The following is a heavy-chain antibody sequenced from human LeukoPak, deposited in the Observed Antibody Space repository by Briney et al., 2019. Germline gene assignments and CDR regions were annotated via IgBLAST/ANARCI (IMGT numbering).Heavy chain of an antibody. J-gene: IGHJ6*03. CDR3: VTTPIHYYYYVDV. V-gene: IGHV1-24*01. CDR2: FGPEDGET. Sequence: ASVKVSCKVSGYTLTELSMYWVRQAPGKGLEWMGGFGPEDGETIYAQKFQGRVTMTEDTSTDTGYMELRSLRSEDTAVYYCVTTPIHYYYYVDVWGKGTTVTVSS. CDR1: GYTLTELS.